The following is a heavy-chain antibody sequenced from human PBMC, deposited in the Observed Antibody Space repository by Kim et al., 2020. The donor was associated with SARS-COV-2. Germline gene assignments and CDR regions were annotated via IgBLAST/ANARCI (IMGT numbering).Heavy chain of an antibody. CDR2: ISSSSYT. V-gene: IGHV3-11*03. D-gene: IGHD3-16*01. CDR1: GFTFSDYY. J-gene: IGHJ4*01. Sequence: GGSLRLSCAASGFTFSDYYMSWIRQAPGKGLEWVSYISSSSYTNYADSLTGRFTISRDNAKNSLYLQMNSLRAEETAVYYCAKFGYDYGLGRYRVWYDY. CDR3: AKFGYDYGLGRYRVWYDY.